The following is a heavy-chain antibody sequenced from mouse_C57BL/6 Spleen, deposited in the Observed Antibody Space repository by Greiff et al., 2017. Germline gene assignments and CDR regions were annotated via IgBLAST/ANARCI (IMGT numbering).Heavy chain of an antibody. CDR2: IYPGDGDT. CDR1: GYAFSSYW. Sequence: QVQLKESGAELVKPGASVKISCKASGYAFSSYWMNWVKQRPGKGLEWIGQIYPGDGDTNYNGKFKGKATLTADKSSSTAYMQLSSLTSEDSAVYFCARRGGGPLREDYWGQGTSVTVSS. V-gene: IGHV1-80*01. CDR3: ARRGGGPLREDY. J-gene: IGHJ4*01. D-gene: IGHD1-1*01.